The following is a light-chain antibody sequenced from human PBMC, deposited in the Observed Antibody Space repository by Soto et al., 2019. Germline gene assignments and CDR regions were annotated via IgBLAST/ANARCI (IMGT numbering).Light chain of an antibody. J-gene: IGLJ3*02. CDR1: TGTVTSGYY. V-gene: IGLV7-43*01. CDR2: STS. CDR3: LLYDGGVWV. Sequence: QAVVTQEPSVTVSPGGTVTLTCASSTGTVTSGYYPNWFQQKPGQPPRTLIYSTSNKQSWTPARFSGSLLGGKAALTLSGVQPEDEADYYCLLYDGGVWVFGGGTKLTVL.